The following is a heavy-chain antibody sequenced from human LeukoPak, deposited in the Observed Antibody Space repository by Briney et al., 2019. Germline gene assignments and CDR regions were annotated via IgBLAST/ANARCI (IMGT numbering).Heavy chain of an antibody. V-gene: IGHV3-23*01. J-gene: IGHJ4*02. CDR2: ISGSGGST. CDR1: GFTFSSYA. Sequence: GGSLRLSCAASGFTFSSYAMSWVRQAPGKGLEWVSAISGSGGSTYYADSVKGRFTISRDNSKNTLYLQMNSLRAADTAVYYCAKAEGSAWFGELFTYYFDYWGQGTLVTVSS. D-gene: IGHD3-10*01. CDR3: AKAEGSAWFGELFTYYFDY.